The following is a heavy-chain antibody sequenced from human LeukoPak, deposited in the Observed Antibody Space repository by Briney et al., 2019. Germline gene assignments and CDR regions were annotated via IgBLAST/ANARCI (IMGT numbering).Heavy chain of an antibody. D-gene: IGHD3-3*01. CDR2: IYYSGST. V-gene: IGHV4-59*01. J-gene: IGHJ4*02. CDR1: GGSISSYY. CDR3: ARGPTYYAFWSGYYFDY. Sequence: SETLSLTCTVSGGSISSYYWSWIRQPPGKGLEWIGYIYYSGSTNYNPSLKSRVTISVDTSKNQFSLKLSSVTAADTAVYYCARGPTYYAFWSGYYFDYWGQGTLVTVSS.